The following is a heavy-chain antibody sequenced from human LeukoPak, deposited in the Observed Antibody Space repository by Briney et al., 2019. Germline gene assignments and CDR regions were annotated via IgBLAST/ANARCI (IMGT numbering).Heavy chain of an antibody. Sequence: PSETLCLTCAVSGGSLSSSSYCWGWIRQPPGKGREWIGCIYYSGSTYYCPSLRGRVTISVATSKNQFTLKRHSGTPPAPAVYYCARHHDEIAVVGTGAFDIWGQGTMVTVSS. J-gene: IGHJ3*02. V-gene: IGHV4-39*01. CDR3: ARHHDEIAVVGTGAFDI. CDR1: GGSLSSSSYC. D-gene: IGHD6-19*01. CDR2: IYYSGST.